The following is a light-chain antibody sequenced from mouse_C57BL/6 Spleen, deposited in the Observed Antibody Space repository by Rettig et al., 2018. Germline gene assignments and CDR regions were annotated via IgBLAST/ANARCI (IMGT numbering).Light chain of an antibody. J-gene: IGKJ4*01. CDR1: SSISH. Sequence: QIVLTQSPAIMSASPGEKVTLTCSASSSISHMYWYHQKPGSSPRLLIYDTSNLASGVPVRFSGSGSGTSYPLTISRMEAEDAATYYCQQWSSYPFTFGSGTKLEIK. V-gene: IGKV4-55*01. CDR3: QQWSSYPFT. CDR2: DTS.